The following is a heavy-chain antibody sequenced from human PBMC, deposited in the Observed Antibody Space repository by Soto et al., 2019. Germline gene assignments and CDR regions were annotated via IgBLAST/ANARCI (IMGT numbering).Heavy chain of an antibody. Sequence: PSDTLSLTCDVYGVSFSGYIWTWSLQTPGKGLQWIGRINHSGSANYNPSLKSRVTISVDTSKNQFSLNLSSVTAADTAVYYCARASSRDYRYGMDVWGQGTTITVSS. V-gene: IGHV4-34*09. J-gene: IGHJ6*02. D-gene: IGHD3-16*01. CDR2: INHSGSA. CDR1: GVSFSGYI. CDR3: ARASSRDYRYGMDV.